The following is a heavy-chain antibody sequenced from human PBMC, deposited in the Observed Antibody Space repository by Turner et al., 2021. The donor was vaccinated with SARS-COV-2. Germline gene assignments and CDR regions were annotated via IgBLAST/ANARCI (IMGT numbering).Heavy chain of an antibody. Sequence: QVQLVESGGGVVQPGRSLSLSCAASGFTFSSYGMHWVRQAPGKGLEWVAVIWYDGSNKYYADSVKGRFTISRDNSKNTLYLQMNSLRAEDTAVYYCARWDNYYDSSGYYPDAFDIWGQGTMVTVSS. D-gene: IGHD3-22*01. CDR2: IWYDGSNK. CDR3: ARWDNYYDSSGYYPDAFDI. J-gene: IGHJ3*02. V-gene: IGHV3-33*01. CDR1: GFTFSSYG.